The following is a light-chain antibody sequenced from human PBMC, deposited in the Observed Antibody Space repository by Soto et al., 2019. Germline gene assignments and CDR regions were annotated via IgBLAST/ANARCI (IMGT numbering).Light chain of an antibody. CDR1: SSDVGAYNY. CDR2: DVT. V-gene: IGLV2-14*01. Sequence: QSALTQPASVSGSPGQSITISCTGTSSDVGAYNYVSWYQQYPGKAPKLMIYDVTNRPSGVSNRFSGSKSGNTASLTISGLQAEDEADYYCSSHTSSSTLVLFGGGTKL. J-gene: IGLJ3*02. CDR3: SSHTSSSTLVL.